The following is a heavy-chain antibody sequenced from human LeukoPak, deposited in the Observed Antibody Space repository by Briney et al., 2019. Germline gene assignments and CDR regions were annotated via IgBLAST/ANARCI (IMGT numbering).Heavy chain of an antibody. Sequence: PSETLSLTCTVSGGSISSYYWSWIRQPPGKGLEWIGYIYYSGSTNYNPSLKSRVTISVDTSKNQFSLKLSSVTAADTAVYYCARGPAEVATIPSYFDYWGQGTLVTVSS. D-gene: IGHD5-12*01. J-gene: IGHJ4*02. V-gene: IGHV4-59*01. CDR2: IYYSGST. CDR1: GGSISSYY. CDR3: ARGPAEVATIPSYFDY.